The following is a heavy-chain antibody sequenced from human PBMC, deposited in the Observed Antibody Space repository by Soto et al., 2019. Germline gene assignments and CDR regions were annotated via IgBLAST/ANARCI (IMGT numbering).Heavy chain of an antibody. CDR2: INPNSGGT. CDR1: GYTFTGDY. D-gene: IGHD1-26*01. CDR3: ARDSYSGSSGWFDP. J-gene: IGHJ5*02. V-gene: IGHV1-2*02. Sequence: PSVKVSCKASGYTFTGDYMHSVRQAPGQGLEWMGWINPNSGGTNYAQKFQGRVTMTRDTSISTAYMELSRLRSDDTAVYYCARDSYSGSSGWFDPWGQGTLVTVSS.